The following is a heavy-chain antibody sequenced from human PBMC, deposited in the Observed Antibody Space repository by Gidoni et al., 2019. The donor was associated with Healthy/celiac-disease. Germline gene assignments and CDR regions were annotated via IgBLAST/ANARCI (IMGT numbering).Heavy chain of an antibody. CDR2: IIPILGIA. CDR1: VGTFSSYA. Sequence: QVQLVQSGAEVKKPGSSVKVSCKASVGTFSSYAISWVRQAPGQGLEWMGRIIPILGIANYAQKFQGRVTITAAKSTSTAYMELSSLRSEDTAVYYCARDLGSGYYNIWCQGPLVTVSS. V-gene: IGHV1-69*04. D-gene: IGHD3-3*01. CDR3: ARDLGSGYYNI. J-gene: IGHJ4*02.